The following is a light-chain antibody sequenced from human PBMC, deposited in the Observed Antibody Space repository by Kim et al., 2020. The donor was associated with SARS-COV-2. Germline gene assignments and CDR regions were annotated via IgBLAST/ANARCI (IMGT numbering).Light chain of an antibody. V-gene: IGLV2-14*01. CDR2: DVS. CDR1: SSDVGAYKY. J-gene: IGLJ1*01. Sequence: QSALTQPASVSGSPGQSITISCTGTSSDVGAYKYVSWYQQHPGKAPELMIFDVSEWPSGISNRFSGSKSGNTASLTISGLQAEDEADYYCSSYARSSSYVFGTGTKVTVL. CDR3: SSYARSSSYV.